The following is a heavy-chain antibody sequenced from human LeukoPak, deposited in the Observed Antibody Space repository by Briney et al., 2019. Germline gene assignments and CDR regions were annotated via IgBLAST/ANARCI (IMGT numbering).Heavy chain of an antibody. Sequence: KPSETLSLTCTVSGGSISSYYWSWIRQPPGKGLEWIGYIYYSGSTNYNPSLKSRVTISVDRSKNQFSLKLSSVTAADTAVYYCGREYASGSGWFDPWGQGTLVTVSS. CDR2: IYYSGST. CDR3: GREYASGSGWFDP. J-gene: IGHJ5*02. CDR1: GGSISSYY. D-gene: IGHD3-10*01. V-gene: IGHV4-59*01.